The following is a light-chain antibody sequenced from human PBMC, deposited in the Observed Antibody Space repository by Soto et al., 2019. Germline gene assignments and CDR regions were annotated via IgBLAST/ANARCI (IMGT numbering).Light chain of an antibody. CDR2: WAS. CDR3: QHYYSVPPT. Sequence: DIVMTQSPDSLTVSLVERATINCKSSQSLLSSSDNRNYLAWYQHKPGQSPKMLIYWASTRYSGVPDRFSGSGSGTDFSLTISSLQAEDVAVYYGQHYYSVPPTFGQGTKVEIK. J-gene: IGKJ1*01. V-gene: IGKV4-1*01. CDR1: QSLLSSSDNRNY.